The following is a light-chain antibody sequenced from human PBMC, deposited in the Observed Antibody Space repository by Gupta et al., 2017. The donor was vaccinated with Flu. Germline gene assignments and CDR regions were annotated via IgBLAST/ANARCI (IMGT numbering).Light chain of an antibody. CDR2: DNN. J-gene: IGLJ3*02. V-gene: IGLV1-40*01. CDR1: SSNIGAGYD. CDR3: QSYDTSLSGWV. Sequence: QSVLTPPPSVSGAPGQRVTISCTGRSSNIGAGYDVPWHQQLPGPAPKLLLSDNNNRPSGVPDRFSGSNSGTSASLAITGLQAAAGADYYCQSYDTSLSGWVFGGGTKLTVL.